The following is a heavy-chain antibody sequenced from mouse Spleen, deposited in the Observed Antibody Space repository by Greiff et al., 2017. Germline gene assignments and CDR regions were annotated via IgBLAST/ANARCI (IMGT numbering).Heavy chain of an antibody. CDR1: GYTFTSYG. CDR3: ARERGYGYDGIFAY. CDR2: IYPRSGNT. Sequence: QVQLQQSGAELARPGASVKLSCKASGYTFTSYGISWVKQRTGQGLEWIGEIYPRSGNTYYNEKFKGKATLTADKSSSTAYMELRSLTSEDSAVYFCARERGYGYDGIFAYWGQGTLVTVSA. D-gene: IGHD2-2*01. J-gene: IGHJ3*01. V-gene: IGHV1-81*01.